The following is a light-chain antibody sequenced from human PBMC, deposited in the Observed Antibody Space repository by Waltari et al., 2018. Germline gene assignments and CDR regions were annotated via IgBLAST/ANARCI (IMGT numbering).Light chain of an antibody. V-gene: IGLV3-19*01. J-gene: IGLJ3*02. CDR3: SSRDSSGEVV. CDR1: SLRDSS. CDR2: SNN. Sequence: SSELTQAPAVSVALGQTVRITCQGDSLRDSSAVWYQQKPRQAPVLVMYSNNNRPSGNPERFSGSSSGNTGSLTITGAQAEDEADYHCSSRDSSGEVVFGGGTKLTVL.